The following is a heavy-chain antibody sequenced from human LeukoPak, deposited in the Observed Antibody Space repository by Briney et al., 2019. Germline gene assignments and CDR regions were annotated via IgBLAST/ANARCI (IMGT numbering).Heavy chain of an antibody. CDR2: ISSSGTTI. D-gene: IGHD6-19*01. J-gene: IGHJ4*02. V-gene: IGHV3-11*01. CDR3: ARVSIGYNSVWYLSPADY. Sequence: GGSLRLSCAASGFIFSDYYMSWIRQAPGKGLEWVSYISSSGTTIYYADSVKGRFTISRDNAKNLLFLQMNSLRAEDTAVYYCARVSIGYNSVWYLSPADYWGQGTLVTVSS. CDR1: GFIFSDYY.